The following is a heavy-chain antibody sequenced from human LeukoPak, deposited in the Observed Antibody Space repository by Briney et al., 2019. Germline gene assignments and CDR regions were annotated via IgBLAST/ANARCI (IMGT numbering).Heavy chain of an antibody. Sequence: SETLSLTCTVSGGSISSGGYYWSWIRQHPGKGLEWIGYIFYTGSTYYNPSLRSRVAISVDTSKNQFSLRLTSVTAADTAVYYCARDSGYGLNDYWGQGTLVTVSS. V-gene: IGHV4-31*03. D-gene: IGHD5-12*01. CDR1: GGSISSGGYY. CDR2: IFYTGST. J-gene: IGHJ4*02. CDR3: ARDSGYGLNDY.